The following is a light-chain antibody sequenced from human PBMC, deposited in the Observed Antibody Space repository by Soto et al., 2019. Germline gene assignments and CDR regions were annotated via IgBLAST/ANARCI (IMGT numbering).Light chain of an antibody. V-gene: IGKV3-20*01. Sequence: DIVLTQSPGTLSLSPWERATLSCRASQSVSGMAWYQQIRGQAPRLLIYGASTRATGIPDRFSGSGSGTDFTLTISRLEPEDFSVYYCQQYGSSLTTFGQGTRLEI. J-gene: IGKJ5*01. CDR2: GAS. CDR1: QSVSG. CDR3: QQYGSSLTT.